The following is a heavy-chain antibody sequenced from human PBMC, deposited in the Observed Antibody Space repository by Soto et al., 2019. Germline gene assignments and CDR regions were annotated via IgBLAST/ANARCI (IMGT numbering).Heavy chain of an antibody. V-gene: IGHV3-23*01. D-gene: IGHD2-8*01. CDR2: ISGTGSST. J-gene: IGHJ6*03. CDR1: GFTFRNFG. CDR3: AKGPERYCSNGVCYTRYYYMDV. Sequence: GGSLRLSCAASGFTFRNFGMSWVRQAPGKGLEWVSSISGTGSSTYDAESVKGRFAISRDNSKNTLYLQMSSLRAEDTAVYYCAKGPERYCSNGVCYTRYYYMDVWGKGTTVTVSS.